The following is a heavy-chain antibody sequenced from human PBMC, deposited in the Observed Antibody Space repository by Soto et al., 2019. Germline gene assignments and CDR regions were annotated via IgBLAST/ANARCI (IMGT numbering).Heavy chain of an antibody. CDR1: GFSLSTSGVG. CDR2: IYWDDDK. V-gene: IGHV2-5*02. Sequence: QITLRESGPTLVKPTQTLTLTCTFSGFSLSTSGVGVGWIRQPPGKALEWLVFIYWDDDKRYSPSLRSRLAIPKDTSKNQVVLTMTNVDPMDTATYFCAHRRTGVSQWYYGAFDYWGQGTLVTVSS. J-gene: IGHJ4*02. CDR3: AHRRTGVSQWYYGAFDY. D-gene: IGHD6-19*01.